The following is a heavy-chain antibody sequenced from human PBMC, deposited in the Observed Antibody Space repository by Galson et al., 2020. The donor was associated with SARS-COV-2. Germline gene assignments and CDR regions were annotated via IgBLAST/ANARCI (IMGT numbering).Heavy chain of an antibody. CDR2: IYYSGST. CDR3: ARVKSRITMIVVVDAFDI. CDR1: GGSISSGGYY. Sequence: SETLSLTCTVSGGSISSGGYYWSWIRQHPGKGLEWIRYIYYSGSTYYNPSLKSRVTISVDTSKNQFSLKLSSVTAADTAVYYCARVKSRITMIVVVDAFDIWGQGTMVTVSS. V-gene: IGHV4-31*03. J-gene: IGHJ3*02. D-gene: IGHD3-22*01.